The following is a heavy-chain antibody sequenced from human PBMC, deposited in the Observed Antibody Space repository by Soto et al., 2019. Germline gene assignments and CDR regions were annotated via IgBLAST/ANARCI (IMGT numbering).Heavy chain of an antibody. CDR3: ASLFPRSSSWYPYYYGMDV. CDR2: IYHSGST. Sequence: SETLSLTCAVSGGSISSGGYSWSWIRQPPGKGLEWIGYIYHSGSTYYNPSLKSRVTISVDRSKNQFSLKLSSVTAADTAVYYCASLFPRSSSWYPYYYGMDVWGQGTTVTVSS. D-gene: IGHD6-13*01. J-gene: IGHJ6*02. V-gene: IGHV4-30-2*01. CDR1: GGSISSGGYS.